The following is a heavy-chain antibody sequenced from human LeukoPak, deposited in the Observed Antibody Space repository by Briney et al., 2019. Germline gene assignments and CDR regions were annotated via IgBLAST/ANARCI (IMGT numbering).Heavy chain of an antibody. V-gene: IGHV4-4*09. CDR3: ARYLSGGSGYAILAFDI. Sequence: SETLSLTCTVSGGSISSYSWSWIRQPPGKGLEWIGYIYTSGSTNYNPSLKSRVTISLDTSKNQFSLKLSSVTAADTAVYYCARYLSGGSGYAILAFDIWGQGTMVTVSS. CDR2: IYTSGST. J-gene: IGHJ3*02. D-gene: IGHD5-12*01. CDR1: GGSISSYS.